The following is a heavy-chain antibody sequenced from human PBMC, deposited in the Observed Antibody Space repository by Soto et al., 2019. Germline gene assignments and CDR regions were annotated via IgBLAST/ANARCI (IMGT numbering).Heavy chain of an antibody. Sequence: ETLSLSCAASGFTFSGSPMHWVRQASGKGLEWVGRIRSKANSYATAYAASVKGRFFMSRDDSKNTAYLQMNNLKTEDTAVYYCTSRDRAAAGTHFDYWGRGTLVTVSS. CDR3: TSRDRAAAGTHFDY. CDR1: GFTFSGSP. CDR2: IRSKANSYAT. D-gene: IGHD6-13*01. J-gene: IGHJ4*02. V-gene: IGHV3-73*01.